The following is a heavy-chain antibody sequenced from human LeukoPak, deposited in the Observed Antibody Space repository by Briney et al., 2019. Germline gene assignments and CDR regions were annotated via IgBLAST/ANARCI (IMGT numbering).Heavy chain of an antibody. CDR2: INPNSGGT. CDR1: GYTFTGYY. V-gene: IGHV1-2*02. J-gene: IGHJ6*03. D-gene: IGHD7-27*01. Sequence: ASVKVSCKASGYTFTGYYMHWVRQAPGQGLEWMGWINPNSGGTNYAQKFQGRVTMTRDTSISTACMELSRLRSDDTAVYYCARAGRTYYYYYYMDVWGKGTTVTVSS. CDR3: ARAGRTYYYYYYMDV.